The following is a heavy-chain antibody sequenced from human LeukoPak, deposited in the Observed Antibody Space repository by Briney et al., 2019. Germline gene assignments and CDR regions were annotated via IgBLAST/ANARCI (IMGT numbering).Heavy chain of an antibody. CDR3: ARTKGRVRGVMSYFDY. CDR1: GGSFSGYY. Sequence: SEALSLTCAVYGGSFSGYYWSWIRQPPGKGLEWIGEINHSGSTNYNPSLKSRVTISVDTSKNQFSLKLRSVTAADTAVYYCARTKGRVRGVMSYFDYWGQGTLVTVSS. CDR2: INHSGST. D-gene: IGHD3-10*01. J-gene: IGHJ4*02. V-gene: IGHV4-34*01.